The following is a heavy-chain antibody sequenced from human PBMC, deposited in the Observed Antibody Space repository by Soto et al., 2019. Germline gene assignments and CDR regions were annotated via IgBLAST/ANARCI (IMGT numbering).Heavy chain of an antibody. CDR2: ISAYNGNT. Sequence: ASVKVSCKASGYTFTSYGTSWVRQAPGQGLEWMGWISAYNGNTNYAQKLQGRVTMTTDTSTSTAYMELRSLRSDDTAVYYCAREYYYDSSGYYLASSYWRQGTLVAISS. V-gene: IGHV1-18*01. J-gene: IGHJ4*02. D-gene: IGHD3-22*01. CDR3: AREYYYDSSGYYLASSY. CDR1: GYTFTSYG.